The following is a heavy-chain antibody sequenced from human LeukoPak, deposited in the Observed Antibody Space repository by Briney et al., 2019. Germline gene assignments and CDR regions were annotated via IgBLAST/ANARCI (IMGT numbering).Heavy chain of an antibody. D-gene: IGHD5-18*01. CDR2: FDPEDGET. CDR3: ATVFSYGWYSYFDY. V-gene: IGHV1-24*01. Sequence: ASVKVSCKVSGYTLTELSMHWVRQAPGKGLEWMGGFDPEDGETIYAQKFQGRVTMTEDTSTDTAYMELSSLRSEDTAVYYCATVFSYGWYSYFDYWGQGTLVTVSS. CDR1: GYTLTELS. J-gene: IGHJ4*02.